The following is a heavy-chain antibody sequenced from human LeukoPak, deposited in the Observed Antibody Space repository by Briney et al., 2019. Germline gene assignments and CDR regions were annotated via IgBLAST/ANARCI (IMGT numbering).Heavy chain of an antibody. D-gene: IGHD3-10*01. CDR3: ARDIHNVWFGESPYYFDY. Sequence: GGSLRLSCAASGFTFSSYWMSWVRQAPGKGLEWVANIKQDGSEKYYVDSVKGQFTISRDNAKNSLYLQMNTLRAEDTAVYYCARDIHNVWFGESPYYFDYWGQGTLVTVSS. V-gene: IGHV3-7*01. J-gene: IGHJ4*02. CDR1: GFTFSSYW. CDR2: IKQDGSEK.